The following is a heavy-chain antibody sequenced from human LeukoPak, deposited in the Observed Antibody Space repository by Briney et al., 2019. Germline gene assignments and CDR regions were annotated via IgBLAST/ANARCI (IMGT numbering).Heavy chain of an antibody. J-gene: IGHJ4*02. V-gene: IGHV1-18*01. Sequence: ASVKVSCKASGGTFSSYTISWVRQAPGQGLEWMGWISAYNGNTNYAQKLQGRVTMTTDTSTSTAYMELRSLRSDDTAVYYCAREIGYCSGGSCYSIWGQGTLVTVSS. CDR1: GGTFSSYT. CDR3: AREIGYCSGGSCYSI. D-gene: IGHD2-15*01. CDR2: ISAYNGNT.